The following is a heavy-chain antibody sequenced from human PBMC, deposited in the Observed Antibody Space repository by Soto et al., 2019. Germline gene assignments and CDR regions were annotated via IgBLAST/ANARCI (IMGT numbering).Heavy chain of an antibody. CDR1: GGSISSGGYY. V-gene: IGHV4-31*03. Sequence: QVQLQESGPGLVKPSQTLSLTCTVSGGSISSGGYYWSWIRQHPGKGLEWIGDLYYSGSTYYNPSLKSRVTISVDRSKNQFSLKLSSVTAADTAVYYCAREVERLEYSILIDAFDHWGQGTMVTVSS. J-gene: IGHJ3*01. CDR3: AREVERLEYSILIDAFDH. D-gene: IGHD6-6*01. CDR2: LYYSGST.